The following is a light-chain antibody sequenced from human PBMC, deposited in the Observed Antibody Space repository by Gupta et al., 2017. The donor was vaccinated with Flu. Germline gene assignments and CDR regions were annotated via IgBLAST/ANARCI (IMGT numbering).Light chain of an antibody. CDR2: AAS. V-gene: IGKV1-39*01. CDR3: QQSYSIPLT. J-gene: IGKJ4*01. CDR1: ERIKNN. Sequence: PSSLSASVGDRVSIACRASERIKNNLNWYRQEVGKAPHVLIYAASTVEGGVPSRFSGKGSGTDFTLTISGLQPEDVATYYCQQSYSIPLTFGGGTKVEIK.